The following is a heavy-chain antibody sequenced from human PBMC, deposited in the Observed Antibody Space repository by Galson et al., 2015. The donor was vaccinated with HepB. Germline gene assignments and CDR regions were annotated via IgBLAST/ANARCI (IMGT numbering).Heavy chain of an antibody. Sequence: QSGAEVKKPGESLTISCETSGYSFTNYWIAWVRQMPGKGLEWMGITYPSDSDTRYSPSFQGQVSISADKSISTAYLHWSTLKASDTAMYYCARLIAVADAFDIWGQGTMVTVSS. J-gene: IGHJ3*02. CDR1: GYSFTNYW. D-gene: IGHD6-19*01. V-gene: IGHV5-51*01. CDR3: ARLIAVADAFDI. CDR2: TYPSDSDT.